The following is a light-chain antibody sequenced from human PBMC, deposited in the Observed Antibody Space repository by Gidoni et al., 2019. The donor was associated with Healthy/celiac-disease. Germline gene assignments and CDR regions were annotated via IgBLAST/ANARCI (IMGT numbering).Light chain of an antibody. CDR2: LGS. Sequence: DIVMTQSPLSLPVTPGEPASISCRSSQSLLHSNGYNYLDWYLQKPGQSPQLLIYLGSNRASGVPDRFSGSGSGTYFTLKISRVEAEDVGVYYCMQALQTPTFXQXTKLEIK. CDR1: QSLLHSNGYNY. V-gene: IGKV2-28*01. J-gene: IGKJ2*01. CDR3: MQALQTPT.